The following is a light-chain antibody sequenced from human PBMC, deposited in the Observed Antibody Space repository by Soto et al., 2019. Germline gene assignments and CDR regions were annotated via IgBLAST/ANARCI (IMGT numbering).Light chain of an antibody. J-gene: IGLJ3*02. V-gene: IGLV2-23*01. CDR1: SSDVGGYTF. CDR2: EAT. Sequence: QSALTQPASVSGSPGQSITISCTGSSSDVGGYTFVSWYQHHPGKAPKVMIYEATKRPSGVSHRFSGSKSGNTASLTISGLQAEDEGEYYPCSYAGSMTWVFGGGTKLTVL. CDR3: CSYAGSMTWV.